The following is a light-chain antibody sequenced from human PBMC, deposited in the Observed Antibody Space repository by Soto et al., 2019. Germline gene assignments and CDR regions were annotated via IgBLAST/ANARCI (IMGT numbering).Light chain of an antibody. CDR3: QQSYSTLA. J-gene: IGKJ3*01. CDR2: AAS. V-gene: IGKV1-39*01. CDR1: QSISSY. Sequence: DIQITQSPSSLSASVGDRVTITCRASQSISSYLNWYQQKPGKAPNFLIYAASNLQSGVPSRFSGSGSGTEFTLTISSLQPEDFETYYCQQSYSTLAFGPGTKVDIK.